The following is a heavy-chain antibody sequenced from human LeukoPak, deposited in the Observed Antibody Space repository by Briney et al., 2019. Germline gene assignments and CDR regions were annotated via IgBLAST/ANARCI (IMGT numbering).Heavy chain of an antibody. CDR1: GFTFTSYD. J-gene: IGHJ5*02. Sequence: ASVKVSCKASGFTFTSYDINWVRQASGQGFEWMGWMNPNTGNTGYAQKFQGRVTMTRDTFPSTAYMELRGLRSEDTAVYYCVRDGEGAGISVNYWFDPWGQGTLVTVSS. D-gene: IGHD6-13*01. V-gene: IGHV1-8*01. CDR3: VRDGEGAGISVNYWFDP. CDR2: MNPNTGNT.